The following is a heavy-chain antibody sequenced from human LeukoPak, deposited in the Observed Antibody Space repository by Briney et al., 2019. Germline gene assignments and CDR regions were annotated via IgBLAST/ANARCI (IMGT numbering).Heavy chain of an antibody. Sequence: GGSLRLSCAASGFTFSTYAMNWVRQAPGKGLEWVSSISGSSDYIYYADSVKGRFTISRDNAKNSLYLQMNSLRAEDTAVYYCARYYGSGSPPFDYWGRGTLVTVSS. CDR1: GFTFSTYA. CDR3: ARYYGSGSPPFDY. CDR2: ISGSSDYI. D-gene: IGHD3-10*01. V-gene: IGHV3-21*01. J-gene: IGHJ4*02.